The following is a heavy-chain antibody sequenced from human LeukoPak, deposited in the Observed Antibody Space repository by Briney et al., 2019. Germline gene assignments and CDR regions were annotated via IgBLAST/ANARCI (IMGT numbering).Heavy chain of an antibody. D-gene: IGHD2-21*01. J-gene: IGHJ6*02. Sequence: GASVKVSCKASGYTFTSYAISWVRQAPGQGLEWMGGIIPIFGTANYAQKFQGRVTITADESTSTAYMELSSLRSEDTAVYYCARGTILVRSYGMDVWGQGTTVTVSS. CDR2: IIPIFGTA. CDR1: GYTFTSYA. V-gene: IGHV1-69*13. CDR3: ARGTILVRSYGMDV.